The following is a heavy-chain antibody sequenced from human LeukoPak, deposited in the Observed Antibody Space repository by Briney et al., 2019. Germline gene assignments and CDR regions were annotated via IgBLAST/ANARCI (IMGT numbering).Heavy chain of an antibody. Sequence: ASVKVSCKASGYNFAGFYTHWVRQAPGHGLEWMGWINPNSGGTNYAQTFQGRVTVTSDTTMSTAYMELTRLTSDDSAMYYCARSKYDVLTGSPDYWGQGTLVTVSS. V-gene: IGHV1-2*02. CDR3: ARSKYDVLTGSPDY. D-gene: IGHD3-9*01. CDR2: INPNSGGT. CDR1: GYNFAGFY. J-gene: IGHJ4*02.